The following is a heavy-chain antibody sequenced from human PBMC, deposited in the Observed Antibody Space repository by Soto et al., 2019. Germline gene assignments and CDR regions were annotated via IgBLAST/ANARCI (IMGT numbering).Heavy chain of an antibody. J-gene: IGHJ5*02. CDR1: GGSFSGYY. D-gene: IGHD3-3*01. CDR2: INHSGST. V-gene: IGHV4-34*01. CDR3: ATQYYDFWSGYYTA. Sequence: SETLSLTCAAYGGSFSGYYWSWIRQPPGKGLEWIGEINHSGSTNYNPFLKSRVTISVDTSKNQFSLKLSSVTAADTAVYYCATQYYDFWSGYYTAWGQGTLVTVSS.